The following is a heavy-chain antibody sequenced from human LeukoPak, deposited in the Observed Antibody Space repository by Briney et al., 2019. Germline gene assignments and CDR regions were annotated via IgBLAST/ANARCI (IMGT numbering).Heavy chain of an antibody. CDR1: GYTFTSYD. J-gene: IGHJ3*02. Sequence: ASVKVSCKASGYTFTSYDINWVRQAPGQGREWMGWMNPNSGNTGYAQKFQGRVTMTRNTSISTAYMELSSLRSEDTAVYYCASNDFWSGYYRRNAFDIWGQGTMVTVSS. CDR2: MNPNSGNT. V-gene: IGHV1-8*01. D-gene: IGHD3-3*01. CDR3: ASNDFWSGYYRRNAFDI.